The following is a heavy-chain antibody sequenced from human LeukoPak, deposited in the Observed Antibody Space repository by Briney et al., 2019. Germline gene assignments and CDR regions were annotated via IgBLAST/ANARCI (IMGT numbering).Heavy chain of an antibody. D-gene: IGHD4-17*01. CDR2: IYTSGST. CDR3: ATYGDYVAFDI. V-gene: IGHV4-4*07. J-gene: IGHJ3*02. CDR1: GGSISSYY. Sequence: PSETLSLTCTVSGGSISSYYWSWIRQPAGKGLEWIGRIYTSGSTNCNPSLKSRVTMSVDTSKNQFSLRLSSVTAADTAVYYCATYGDYVAFDIWGQGTMVTVSS.